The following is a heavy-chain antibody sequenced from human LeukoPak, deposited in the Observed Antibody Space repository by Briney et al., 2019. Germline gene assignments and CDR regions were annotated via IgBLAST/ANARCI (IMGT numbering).Heavy chain of an antibody. J-gene: IGHJ4*02. CDR3: ASRNSLFI. CDR1: GFTFSSYG. V-gene: IGHV3-7*01. Sequence: GGTLRLSCAASGFTFSSYGMSWVRQAPGKGLEWVANIKQDGSEKYYVDSVKGRFTISRDNAKNSLYLQMNSLRAEDTAVYYCASRNSLFIWGQGTLVTVS. D-gene: IGHD4-23*01. CDR2: IKQDGSEK.